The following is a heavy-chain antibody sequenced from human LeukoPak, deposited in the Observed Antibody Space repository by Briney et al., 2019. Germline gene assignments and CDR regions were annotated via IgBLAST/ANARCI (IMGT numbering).Heavy chain of an antibody. CDR2: ISSSSSYI. D-gene: IGHD6-13*01. CDR1: GFTFSSYS. CDR3: ARDSSSSWYYYYYMDV. Sequence: GGSLRLSCAASGFTFSSYSMNWVRQAPGKGLEWVSSISSSSSYIYYADSVKGRFTISRDNAKNSLYLQMNSQRAEDTAVYYCARDSSSSWYYYYYMDVWGKGTTVTVSS. J-gene: IGHJ6*03. V-gene: IGHV3-21*01.